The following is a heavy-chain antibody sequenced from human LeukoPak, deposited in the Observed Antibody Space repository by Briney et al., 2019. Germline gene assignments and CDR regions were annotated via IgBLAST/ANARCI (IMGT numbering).Heavy chain of an antibody. V-gene: IGHV4-39*01. Sequence: SETLSLTCTVSGGSISSSSYYWGWIRQPPGKGLEWIGNIYYSGSTYFNPSLKSRVTISVDTSKNQFSLKLSSVSAADTAVYYCAVSFSGSYPLWGQGTLVTVSS. CDR3: AVSFSGSYPL. J-gene: IGHJ4*02. D-gene: IGHD1-26*01. CDR2: IYYSGST. CDR1: GGSISSSSYY.